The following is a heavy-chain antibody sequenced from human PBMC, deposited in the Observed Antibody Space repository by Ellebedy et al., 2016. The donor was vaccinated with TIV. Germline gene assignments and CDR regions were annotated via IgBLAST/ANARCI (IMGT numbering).Heavy chain of an antibody. CDR1: GFTFSSYW. V-gene: IGHV3-7*01. CDR2: IKQDGSEK. Sequence: GESLKISCAASGFTFSSYWMSWVCQAQGKGMEWVAPIKQDGSEKYYVDSVKGRFTISRDNSKYTLYLQMNSLSAEDTAVYYCARESFDYYVMDVWGQGTTLTVSS. J-gene: IGHJ6*02. CDR3: ARESFDYYVMDV.